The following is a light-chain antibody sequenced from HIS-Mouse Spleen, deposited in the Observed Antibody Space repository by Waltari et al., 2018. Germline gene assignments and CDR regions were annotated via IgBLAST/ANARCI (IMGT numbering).Light chain of an antibody. CDR1: ALPKQY. J-gene: IGLJ3*02. V-gene: IGLV3-25*03. CDR2: KDS. CDR3: QSADSSGTGWV. Sequence: SYELTQPPSVSVSPGQTARITCSGDALPKQYAHWYQQKPGQAPVMVIYKDSERPSGLPERFSGSSSGTTVTLTISGVQAEDEADYYCQSADSSGTGWVFGGGTKLTVL.